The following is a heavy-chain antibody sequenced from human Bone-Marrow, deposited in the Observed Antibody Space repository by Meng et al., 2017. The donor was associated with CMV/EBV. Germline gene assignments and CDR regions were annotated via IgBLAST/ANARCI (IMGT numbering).Heavy chain of an antibody. J-gene: IGHJ4*02. Sequence: ASVKVSCKVSGNTLTDLSIHWVRQAPGKGLEWMGGFDPEDGETRYAQSFQGRVTMTEDSATETAYMELSRLTSEDTAVYYCATGSREYCSSTSCYHVDFWGLGTLVTVSS. CDR2: FDPEDGET. V-gene: IGHV1-24*01. CDR1: GNTLTDLS. CDR3: ATGSREYCSSTSCYHVDF. D-gene: IGHD2-2*01.